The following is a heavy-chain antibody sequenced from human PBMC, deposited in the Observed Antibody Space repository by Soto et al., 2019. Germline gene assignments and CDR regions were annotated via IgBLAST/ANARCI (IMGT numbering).Heavy chain of an antibody. CDR2: IDSSGSA. CDR3: ARYYWSLRYFDY. CDR1: GGSISSSC. J-gene: IGHJ4*02. V-gene: IGHV4-4*07. Sequence: SETLSLTCIVSGGSISSSCWSWIRQPAGKGLEWIGRIDSSGSADYHSSLKSRVTMSVDTSKNQVSLKLSAVTAADTAVYYCARYYWSLRYFDYWGQGPMVTV. D-gene: IGHD3-10*01.